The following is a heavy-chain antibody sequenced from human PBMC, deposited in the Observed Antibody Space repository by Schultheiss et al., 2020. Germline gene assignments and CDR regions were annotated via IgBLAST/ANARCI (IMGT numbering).Heavy chain of an antibody. CDR3: ARGHGY. J-gene: IGHJ4*02. Sequence: GGSLRLSCAASGFTFDDYAMHWVRQAPGKGLEWVSVIYSGGSTYYADSVKGRFTISRDNSKNTLYLQMNSLRAEDTAVYYCARGHGYWGQGTLVTVSS. V-gene: IGHV3-53*01. CDR2: IYSGGST. CDR1: GFTFDDYA.